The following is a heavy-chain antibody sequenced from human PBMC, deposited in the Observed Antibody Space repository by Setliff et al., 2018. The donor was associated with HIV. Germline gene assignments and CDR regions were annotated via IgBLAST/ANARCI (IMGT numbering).Heavy chain of an antibody. CDR2: IYPGDSDT. Sequence: GESLKISCQSSGYSFSSNWVAWVRQMPGEGLEWMGIIYPGDSDTRYSPSLQGQVSISVDMSLNTAYLQWRSLKASDTAMYYCARVMVGAYDAFDLWGQGTMVTVSS. V-gene: IGHV5-51*01. CDR3: ARVMVGAYDAFDL. CDR1: GYSFSSNW. D-gene: IGHD1-26*01. J-gene: IGHJ3*01.